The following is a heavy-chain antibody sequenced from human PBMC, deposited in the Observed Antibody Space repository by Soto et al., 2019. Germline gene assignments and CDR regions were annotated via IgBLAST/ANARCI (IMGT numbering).Heavy chain of an antibody. J-gene: IGHJ4*02. CDR3: ARHTPHTSSWSPQFDS. CDR2: VYYSGST. D-gene: IGHD6-6*01. Sequence: QVQLQESGPGLVKPSETLSLTCTVSGASIGGFYWSWIRQTPGKGLEWIAYVYYSGSTSYNPSLKSRVTTSADLSKNQFSLDLASVTAADTAVYYCARHTPHTSSWSPQFDSWGQGILVTVSS. V-gene: IGHV4-59*08. CDR1: GASIGGFY.